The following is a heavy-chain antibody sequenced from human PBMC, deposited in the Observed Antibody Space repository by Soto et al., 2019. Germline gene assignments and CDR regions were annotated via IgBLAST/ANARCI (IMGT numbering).Heavy chain of an antibody. V-gene: IGHV1-24*01. J-gene: IGHJ6*03. Sequence: ASVKVSCKASGYTLTELSMHWVRQAPGKGLEWMGGFDPEDGNTGYAQKFQGRVTMTRNTSISTAYMELSSLRSEDTAVYYCARYQYYDFWSGYYEENYYMDVWGKGTTVTVSS. CDR3: ARYQYYDFWSGYYEENYYMDV. D-gene: IGHD3-3*01. CDR2: FDPEDGNT. CDR1: GYTLTELS.